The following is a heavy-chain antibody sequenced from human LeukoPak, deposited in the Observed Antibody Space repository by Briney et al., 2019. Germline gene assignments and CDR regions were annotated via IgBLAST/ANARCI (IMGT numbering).Heavy chain of an antibody. J-gene: IGHJ6*02. CDR1: GYTFTDYA. CDR3: ARGEPRRDIVVVPAADYEDYYYYGMDV. V-gene: IGHV1-3*04. D-gene: IGHD2-2*01. CDR2: INTGNGNT. Sequence: ASVKVSCKASGYTFTDYAIHWVRQAPGQRLEWMGWINTGNGNTKYSQKFQDRVTLTRDTSASTVYMELSSLRSEDTAVYYCARGEPRRDIVVVPAADYEDYYYYGMDVWGQGTTVTVSS.